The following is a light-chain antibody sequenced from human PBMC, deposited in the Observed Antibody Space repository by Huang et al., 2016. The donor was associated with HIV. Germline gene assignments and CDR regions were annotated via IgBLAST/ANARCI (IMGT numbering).Light chain of an antibody. CDR1: QSIRNRY. J-gene: IGKJ2*01. Sequence: EIVLTQSPATLSLFPGERATLSCRATQSIRNRYLAWFQQKPGLAPRLLNYEAANRATGIPDRFSGGGSGTDFTLTISRLEPEDFAVYYCQQYGSSSYTFGQGTKLELK. V-gene: IGKV3D-20*01. CDR2: EAA. CDR3: QQYGSSSYT.